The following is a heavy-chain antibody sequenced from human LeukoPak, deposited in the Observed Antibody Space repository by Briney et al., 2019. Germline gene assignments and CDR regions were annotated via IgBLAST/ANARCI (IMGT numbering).Heavy chain of an antibody. Sequence: GGSLRLSCAASGFTFSSYAMSWVRQAPGKGLEWVSAISGSGGSTYYADSVKGRFTISRDNSKNTLYLQMKSLRAEDTAVYYCVRDRDHFDFDSWGLGTLVTVSS. CDR2: ISGSGGST. D-gene: IGHD3-9*01. CDR3: VRDRDHFDFDS. CDR1: GFTFSSYA. J-gene: IGHJ5*01. V-gene: IGHV3-23*01.